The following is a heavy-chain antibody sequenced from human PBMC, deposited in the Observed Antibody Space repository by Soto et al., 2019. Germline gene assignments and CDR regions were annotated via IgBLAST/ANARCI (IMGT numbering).Heavy chain of an antibody. Sequence: SETLCLTCTVSDGSISSYYWSWIRQPPGKGLEWIGYIYYSGSTNYNPSLKSRVTISVDTSKNQFSLKLSSVTAADTAMYYCARTSAAGKYYYGMDVWGQGTTVTVSS. J-gene: IGHJ6*02. CDR1: DGSISSYY. V-gene: IGHV4-59*01. D-gene: IGHD6-13*01. CDR2: IYYSGST. CDR3: ARTSAAGKYYYGMDV.